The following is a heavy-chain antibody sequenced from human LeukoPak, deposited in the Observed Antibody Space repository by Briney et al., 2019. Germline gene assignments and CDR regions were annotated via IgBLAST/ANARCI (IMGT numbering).Heavy chain of an antibody. CDR3: AKDLEWELLRPPFDY. CDR2: ISGSGGST. Sequence: GGSLRLSCAASGFPFSSYAMSWVRQAPGKGLEWVSAISGSGGSTYYADSVKGRFTISRDNSKNTLYLQMNSLRAEDTAVYYCAKDLEWELLRPPFDYWGQGTLVTVSS. V-gene: IGHV3-23*01. CDR1: GFPFSSYA. J-gene: IGHJ4*02. D-gene: IGHD1-26*01.